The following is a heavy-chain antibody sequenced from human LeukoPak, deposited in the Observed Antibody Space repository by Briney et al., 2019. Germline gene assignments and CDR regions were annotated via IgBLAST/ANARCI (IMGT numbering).Heavy chain of an antibody. CDR2: INPNSGGT. Sequence: GASVKVSCKASGYTFTGYYIHWLRQAPGQGLEWMGWINPNSGGTNYAPKFQGLVTMSSDTSITTAYMELNRLISDDTAVYYCARTKPPCTSCLLLDYWGQGTLVIVSS. J-gene: IGHJ4*02. V-gene: IGHV1-2*02. D-gene: IGHD2-2*01. CDR1: GYTFTGYY. CDR3: ARTKPPCTSCLLLDY.